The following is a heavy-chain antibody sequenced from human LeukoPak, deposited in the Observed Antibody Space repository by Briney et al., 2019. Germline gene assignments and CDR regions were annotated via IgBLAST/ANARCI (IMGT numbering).Heavy chain of an antibody. J-gene: IGHJ3*02. Sequence: SETLSLTCTVSGGSISSYYWSWIRQPPGKGLEWIGYIYYSGSTNYNPSLKSRVTISVDTSKNQFSLKLSSVTAADTAVYYCARVRDDYGDYDAFDIWGQGTMVTVPS. CDR3: ARVRDDYGDYDAFDI. D-gene: IGHD4-17*01. V-gene: IGHV4-59*01. CDR1: GGSISSYY. CDR2: IYYSGST.